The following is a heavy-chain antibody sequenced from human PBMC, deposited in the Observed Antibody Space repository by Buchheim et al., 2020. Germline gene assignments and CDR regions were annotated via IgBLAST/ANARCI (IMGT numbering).Heavy chain of an antibody. CDR1: GYTFTGYY. J-gene: IGHJ4*02. CDR3: ARLVATYGSDDY. D-gene: IGHD5-12*01. V-gene: IGHV1-2*02. Sequence: QVQLVQSGAEVKKPGASVKVSCKASGYTFTGYYMHWVRQAPGQGLEWMGWINPNSGGTNYAQKIQGRVTMTRDTSNSTAYMELSRLRSDDTAVYYCARLVATYGSDDYWGQGTL. CDR2: INPNSGGT.